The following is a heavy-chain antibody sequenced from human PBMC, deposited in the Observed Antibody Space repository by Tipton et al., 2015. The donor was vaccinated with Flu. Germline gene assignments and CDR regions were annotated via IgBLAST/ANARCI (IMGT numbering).Heavy chain of an antibody. CDR2: IRYDGSNK. Sequence: SLRLSCAASGFTFSSYGMHWVRQAPGKGLEWVAFIRYDGSNKYYADSVKGRFTISRDNSKNTLYLQMNSLRAEDTAVYYCAKDRPIYDSSGYYPDYWGQGTLVTVSS. V-gene: IGHV3-30*02. CDR3: AKDRPIYDSSGYYPDY. CDR1: GFTFSSYG. D-gene: IGHD3-22*01. J-gene: IGHJ4*02.